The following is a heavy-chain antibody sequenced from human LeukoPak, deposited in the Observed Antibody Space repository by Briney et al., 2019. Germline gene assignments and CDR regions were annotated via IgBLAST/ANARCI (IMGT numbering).Heavy chain of an antibody. CDR3: ARNIPARPQDY. CDR2: IYTSGST. D-gene: IGHD6-6*01. V-gene: IGHV4-61*02. J-gene: IGHJ4*02. Sequence: SQTLSLTCTVAGGSISSGNYYWSWIRQPAGKGLEWITRIYTSGSTNYNPTLKSRVTVSVHTSKNQFTLKLSSVTAADTAVYYCARNIPARPQDYWGRGTLVSVS. CDR1: GGSISSGNYY.